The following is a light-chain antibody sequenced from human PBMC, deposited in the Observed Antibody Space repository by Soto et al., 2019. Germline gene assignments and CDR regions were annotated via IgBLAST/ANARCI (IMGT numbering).Light chain of an antibody. CDR2: DVS. J-gene: IGLJ1*01. V-gene: IGLV2-14*01. CDR3: ISYTSSSTYV. Sequence: QSVLTQPASVSGSPGQSITISCSGTSSDVGGYNYVSWYQHHPGKAPKLMIYDVSYRPSGVSNRFSGSKSGNTASLNISGLQAEDEADYHCISYTSSSTYVFGAGTKVTVL. CDR1: SSDVGGYNY.